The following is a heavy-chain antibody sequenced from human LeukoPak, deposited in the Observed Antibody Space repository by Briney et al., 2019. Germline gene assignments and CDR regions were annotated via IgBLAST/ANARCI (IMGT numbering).Heavy chain of an antibody. V-gene: IGHV3-30*02. D-gene: IGHD5-12*01. Sequence: PGGSLRLSCAASGFTFSSYGMHWVRQAPGKGLEWVAFIRYDGSNKYYADSVKGRFTISRDNAKNTLYLQMNSLRAEDTAVYYCARGGRNSGYDYDYWGQGTLVTVSS. CDR1: GFTFSSYG. J-gene: IGHJ4*02. CDR2: IRYDGSNK. CDR3: ARGGRNSGYDYDY.